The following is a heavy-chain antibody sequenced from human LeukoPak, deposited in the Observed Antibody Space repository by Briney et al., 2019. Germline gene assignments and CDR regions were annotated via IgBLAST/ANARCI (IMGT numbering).Heavy chain of an antibody. J-gene: IGHJ3*02. CDR3: ARRLQTGAFDI. CDR2: IQPGDSQT. V-gene: IGHV5-51*01. CDR1: GYIFTNYW. Sequence: GESLKISCKGSGYIFTNYWIDWVRQMPGKGLEWMGIIQPGDSQTRYSPSFQGQVTFSDDKSISTAYLQWSSLRASDTAMYYCARRLQTGAFDIWGQGTMVTVSS.